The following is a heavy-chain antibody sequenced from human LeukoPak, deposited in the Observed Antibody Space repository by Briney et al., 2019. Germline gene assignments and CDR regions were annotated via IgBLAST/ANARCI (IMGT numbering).Heavy chain of an antibody. J-gene: IGHJ4*02. CDR2: ISSNGGST. V-gene: IGHV3-64D*06. CDR1: GFTFSSYA. D-gene: IGHD5-18*01. CDR3: VKEALDTDMGFDY. Sequence: GGSLRLSCSASGFTFSSYAMHWVRQAPGKGLKYVSAISSNGGSTYYADSVKGRFTISRDNSKNTLYLQMRSLRAEDPAVYYCVKEALDTDMGFDYWGQGNLVTVSS.